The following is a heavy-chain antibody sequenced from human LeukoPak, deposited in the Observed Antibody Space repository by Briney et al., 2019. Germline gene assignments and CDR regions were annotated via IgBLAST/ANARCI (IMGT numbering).Heavy chain of an antibody. D-gene: IGHD4-23*01. CDR3: ARMLVTHLDY. Sequence: GGSLRLSCAASGLTFSSYWMSWVRQAPGKGLEWVANIKQDGSEKYYVDSVKGRFTISRDNAKNSLYLQMNSLRAEDTAVYYCARMLVTHLDYWGQGTLVTVSS. J-gene: IGHJ4*02. V-gene: IGHV3-7*03. CDR2: IKQDGSEK. CDR1: GLTFSSYW.